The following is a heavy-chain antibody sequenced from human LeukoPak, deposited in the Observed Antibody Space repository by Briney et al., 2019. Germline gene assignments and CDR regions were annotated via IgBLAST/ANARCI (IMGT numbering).Heavy chain of an antibody. CDR1: GYTFTGYY. Sequence: ASVNVSCKASGYTFTGYYMHWVRQAPGQGLEWMGWISPNSGNTHYAQKFQDRVTMTRDTSISTAYMELNSLTSDDTAVYYCAREGAAAEDVNWFDPWGQGTLVTVSS. CDR2: ISPNSGNT. D-gene: IGHD6-25*01. CDR3: AREGAAAEDVNWFDP. J-gene: IGHJ5*02. V-gene: IGHV1-2*02.